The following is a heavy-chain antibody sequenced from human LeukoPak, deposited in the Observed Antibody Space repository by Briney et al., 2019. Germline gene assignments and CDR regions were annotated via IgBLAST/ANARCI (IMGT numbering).Heavy chain of an antibody. CDR2: IYSDNT. CDR1: GFTVSSNS. CDR3: AKDLFACSSTSCYSQSH. J-gene: IGHJ4*02. Sequence: PGGSLRLSCTVSGFTVSSNSMSWVRQAPGKGLEWVSFIYSDNTHYADSVKGRFTISRDNSKHTLYLQMNSLRAEDTAVYYCAKDLFACSSTSCYSQSHWGQGTLVTVSS. V-gene: IGHV3-53*01. D-gene: IGHD2-2*01.